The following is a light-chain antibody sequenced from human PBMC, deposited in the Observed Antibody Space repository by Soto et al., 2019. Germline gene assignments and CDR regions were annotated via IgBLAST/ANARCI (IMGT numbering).Light chain of an antibody. Sequence: EIVLTQSPATLSLSPGERATLSCRASQSVSSYLAWYQQKPGQAPRLLIYDASNRATGIPARFSGSRSGTDFTLTISSLEPEDFAVYYCQHYVSPPITFGQGTRLEIK. CDR2: DAS. CDR3: QHYVSPPIT. CDR1: QSVSSY. J-gene: IGKJ5*01. V-gene: IGKV3-11*01.